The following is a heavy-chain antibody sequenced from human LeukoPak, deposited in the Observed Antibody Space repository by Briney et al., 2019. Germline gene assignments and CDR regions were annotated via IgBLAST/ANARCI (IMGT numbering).Heavy chain of an antibody. D-gene: IGHD6-19*01. CDR1: GFTFSSYG. V-gene: IGHV3-21*01. CDR2: ISSSSSYI. Sequence: GRSLRLSCAASGFTFSSYGMHWVRQAPGKGLEWVSSISSSSSYIYYADSVKGRFTISRDNAKNSLYLQMNSLRAEDTAVYYCARVPYSSGWYSHIDYWGQGTLVTVSS. J-gene: IGHJ4*02. CDR3: ARVPYSSGWYSHIDY.